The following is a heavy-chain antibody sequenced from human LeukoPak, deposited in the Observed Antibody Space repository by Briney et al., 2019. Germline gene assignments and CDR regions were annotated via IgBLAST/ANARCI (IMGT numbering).Heavy chain of an antibody. CDR2: INPSGGST. CDR1: GYTFTSCA. CDR3: ARDFNPKTGY. D-gene: IGHD1-14*01. V-gene: IGHV1-46*01. Sequence: GASVTVSFKASGYTFTSCAISWVRQAPGQGLEWMGMINPSGGSTSYAQKFQGRVTMTRDTSTSTVYMELSSLRSEDTAVYYCARDFNPKTGYWGQGTLVTVSS. J-gene: IGHJ4*02.